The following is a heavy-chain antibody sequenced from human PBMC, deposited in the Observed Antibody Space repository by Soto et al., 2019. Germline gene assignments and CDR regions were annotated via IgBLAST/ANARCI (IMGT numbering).Heavy chain of an antibody. CDR2: ISSSSSYI. Sequence: EVQLVESGGGLVKPGGSLRLSCAASGFTFSSYSMNWVRQAPGKGLEWVSSISSSSSYIYYADSVKGRFTISRDNAKNALYLQMNSLRAEYTAVYYCARGEGFNYYGSGRGLYYYYYMDVWGKGTTVTVSS. CDR3: ARGEGFNYYGSGRGLYYYYYMDV. D-gene: IGHD3-10*01. V-gene: IGHV3-21*01. J-gene: IGHJ6*03. CDR1: GFTFSSYS.